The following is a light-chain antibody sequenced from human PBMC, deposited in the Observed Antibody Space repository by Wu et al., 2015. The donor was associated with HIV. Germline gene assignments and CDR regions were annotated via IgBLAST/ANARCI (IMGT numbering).Light chain of an antibody. J-gene: IGKJ1*01. V-gene: IGKV1-5*03. Sequence: DVQMTQSPSALSASLGDRVTITCRASRHVNNWLAWYQQKPGKAPKLLIYKASKLESGVPSRFSGSGYGTQFTLTISSVQPDDFATYYCQQYNSWTFGHGTKVDVK. CDR2: KAS. CDR3: QQYNSWT. CDR1: RHVNNW.